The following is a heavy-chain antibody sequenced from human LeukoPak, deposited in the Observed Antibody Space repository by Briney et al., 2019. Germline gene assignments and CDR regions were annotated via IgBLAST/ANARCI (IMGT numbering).Heavy chain of an antibody. CDR1: GFTFGDYA. V-gene: IGHV3-49*04. J-gene: IGHJ4*02. CDR3: TRDQTPYY. CDR2: IRSKVYGGTP. Sequence: SGGSLRLSCTASGFTFGDYATTWVRQAPGKGLEWVGFIRSKVYGGTPEYAASVKGRFTISRDDSKGIAYLQMNSLKTEDTAVYYCTRDQTPYYWGQGTLVTVSS.